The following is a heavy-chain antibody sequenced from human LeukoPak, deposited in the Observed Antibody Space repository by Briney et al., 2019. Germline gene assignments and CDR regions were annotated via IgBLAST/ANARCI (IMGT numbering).Heavy chain of an antibody. CDR1: GYTFTSYD. CDR2: MNPNSGNT. V-gene: IGHV1-8*03. Sequence: ASVKVSCKASGYTFTSYDINWVRQATGQGLERMGWMNPNSGNTGYAQKFQGRVTITRNTSISTAYMELSSLRSEDTAVYYCSRGTYSSSWFLDYWGQGTLVTVSS. CDR3: SRGTYSSSWFLDY. D-gene: IGHD6-13*01. J-gene: IGHJ4*02.